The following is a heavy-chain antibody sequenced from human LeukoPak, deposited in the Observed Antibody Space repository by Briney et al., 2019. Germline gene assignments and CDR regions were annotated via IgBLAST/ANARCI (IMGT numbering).Heavy chain of an antibody. CDR2: IYYSGST. CDR3: ARAGISGSYYFDY. V-gene: IGHV4-31*03. Sequence: SETLSLTCTVSGGSISSGGYSWSWIRQHPGKGLEWIGYIYYSGSTYYNPSLKSRVTISVDTSKNQFSLKLSSVTAADTAVYYCARAGISGSYYFDYWGQGTLVTVSS. D-gene: IGHD3-10*01. J-gene: IGHJ4*02. CDR1: GGSISSGGYS.